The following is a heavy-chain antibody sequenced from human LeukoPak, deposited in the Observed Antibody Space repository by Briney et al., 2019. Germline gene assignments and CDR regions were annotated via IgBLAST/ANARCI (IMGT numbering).Heavy chain of an antibody. CDR1: GFTFSSYE. D-gene: IGHD6-19*01. CDR2: ISSSGSTI. V-gene: IGHV3-48*03. J-gene: IGHJ5*02. CDR3: ARTIYSSAGGFDP. Sequence: PGGSLRLSCAASGFTFSSYEMNWVRQAPGKGLEWVSYISSSGSTIYYADSVKGRFTISRDNAKNSLYLQMNSLRAEDTAVYYCARTIYSSAGGFDPWGQGTLVTVSS.